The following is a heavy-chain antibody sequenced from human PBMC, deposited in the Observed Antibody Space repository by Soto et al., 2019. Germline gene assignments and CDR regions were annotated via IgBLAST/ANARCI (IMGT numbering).Heavy chain of an antibody. CDR1: GYPVTAYY. J-gene: IGHJ3*02. CDR3: ARGGGVGVAGSAAFDM. Sequence: QLHLVQSGAVVKKPGASVTVSCSASGYPVTAYYMHWVRQAPGRGLEWMGGINPATGAAKYTQTFQGSVPMARDTSSSTVFMELGGLASEDTAFFYCARGGGVGVAGSAAFDMWGQGTLVTVSS. CDR2: INPATGAA. D-gene: IGHD3-3*01. V-gene: IGHV1-2*02.